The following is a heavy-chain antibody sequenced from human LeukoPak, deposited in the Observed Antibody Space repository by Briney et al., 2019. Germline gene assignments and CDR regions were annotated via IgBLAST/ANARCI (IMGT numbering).Heavy chain of an antibody. Sequence: GGSLRLTCAASGFPFSSYAMSWVRQAPGKGLEWVSAIVGDGGSTYYADSVKGRFTISRDNSNNTLYLQMNNLRAEDTAVYYCAKTHSSSWHPLDFWGQGTLVTASS. D-gene: IGHD6-13*01. V-gene: IGHV3-23*01. CDR1: GFPFSSYA. CDR3: AKTHSSSWHPLDF. J-gene: IGHJ4*02. CDR2: IVGDGGST.